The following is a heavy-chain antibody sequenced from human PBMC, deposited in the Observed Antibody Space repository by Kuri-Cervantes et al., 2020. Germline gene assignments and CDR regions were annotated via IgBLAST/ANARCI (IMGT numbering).Heavy chain of an antibody. Sequence: GESLKISCAASGFTFSTYGMHWVRQAPGTGLEWVAIISYDGSNKFYADSVKGRFTISRDNSKNTLYLQMNSLRAEDTAVYYCAKAAWGANDYWGQGTLVTVSS. CDR2: ISYDGSNK. J-gene: IGHJ4*02. V-gene: IGHV3-30*18. CDR1: GFTFSTYG. CDR3: AKAAWGANDY. D-gene: IGHD3-16*01.